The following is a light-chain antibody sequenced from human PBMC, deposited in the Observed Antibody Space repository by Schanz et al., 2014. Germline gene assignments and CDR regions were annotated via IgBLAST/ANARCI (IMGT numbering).Light chain of an antibody. J-gene: IGKJ3*01. V-gene: IGKV3-20*01. Sequence: EIVLTQSPATLSVSPGESATLSCWASESVSSDYLAWYQQKLGQAPRLVLYAASTRATGIPDRFSGGGSGTDFTLTISRLEPEDFAVYYCQQFSSAPFSFGPGTRVDVK. CDR2: AAS. CDR1: ESVSSDY. CDR3: QQFSSAPFS.